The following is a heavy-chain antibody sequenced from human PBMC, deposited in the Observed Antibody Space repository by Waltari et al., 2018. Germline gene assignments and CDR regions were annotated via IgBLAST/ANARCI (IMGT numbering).Heavy chain of an antibody. Sequence: QVQLVQSGAEVKKPGASVKVSCKASGYTFTSYDINWVRQATGQGLEWMGWMNPNSGNTGYAQKFQGRVTISRDNSKNTLYLQMGSLRAEDMAVYYCARIDGSGWYGSWGQGTLVTVSS. D-gene: IGHD6-19*01. CDR3: ARIDGSGWYGS. CDR2: MNPNSGNT. V-gene: IGHV1-8*01. J-gene: IGHJ4*02. CDR1: GYTFTSYD.